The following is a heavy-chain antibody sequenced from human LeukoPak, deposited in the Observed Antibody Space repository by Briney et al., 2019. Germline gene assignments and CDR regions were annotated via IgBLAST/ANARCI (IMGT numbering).Heavy chain of an antibody. J-gene: IGHJ4*02. CDR1: GFTFSSYE. CDR3: ARDPRVTDSGYDYPNDY. D-gene: IGHD5-12*01. Sequence: GGSLRLSCAASGFTFSSYEMNWVRQAPGKGLEWVSSISSSSSYIYYADSVKGRFTISRDNAKNSLYLQMNSLRAEDTAVYYCARDPRVTDSGYDYPNDYWGQGTLVTVSS. V-gene: IGHV3-21*01. CDR2: ISSSSSYI.